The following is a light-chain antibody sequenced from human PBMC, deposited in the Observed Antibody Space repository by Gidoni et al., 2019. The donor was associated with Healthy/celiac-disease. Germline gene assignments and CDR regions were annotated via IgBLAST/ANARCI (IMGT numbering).Light chain of an antibody. CDR2: GAS. J-gene: IGKJ1*01. Sequence: EIVLTQSPGTLSLSPGHRATLSGRASQSVSSSYLAWYQQKPGQAPRLLIYGASSRATGIPDRFSGSGSGTDFTLTISRLEPEDFAVYYCQQYGSSRTFGQGTKVEIK. CDR1: QSVSSSY. CDR3: QQYGSSRT. V-gene: IGKV3-20*01.